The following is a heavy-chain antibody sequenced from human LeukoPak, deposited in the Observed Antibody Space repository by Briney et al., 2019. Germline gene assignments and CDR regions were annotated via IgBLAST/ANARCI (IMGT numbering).Heavy chain of an antibody. D-gene: IGHD6-6*01. CDR3: ARGGRQLVPAFFDY. CDR2: IYHSGST. V-gene: IGHV4-38-2*02. J-gene: IGHJ4*02. CDR1: GYSISSGYY. Sequence: SETLSLTCTVSGYSISSGYYWGWIRQPPGKGLEWIGSIYHSGSTYYNPSLKSRVTISVDTSKNQFSLKLSSVTAADTAVYYCARGGRQLVPAFFDYWGQGTLVTVSS.